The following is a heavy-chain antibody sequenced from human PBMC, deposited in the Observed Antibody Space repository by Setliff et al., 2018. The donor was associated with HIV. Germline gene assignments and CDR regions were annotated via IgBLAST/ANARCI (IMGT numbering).Heavy chain of an antibody. CDR2: ISIGSGAAI. V-gene: IGHV3-21*01. CDR3: ARDYLYYNMYNGSPVYGMDV. J-gene: IGHJ6*02. Sequence: EGSLRLSCAASGFTFRNYNFNWVRQAPGRGLEWVSSISIGSGAAIYYAESVQGRFTVSRDNSKNSLYLQMNSLRVEDTAVYYRARDYLYYNMYNGSPVYGMDVWGQGTTVTVSS. D-gene: IGHD3-10*01. CDR1: GFTFRNYN.